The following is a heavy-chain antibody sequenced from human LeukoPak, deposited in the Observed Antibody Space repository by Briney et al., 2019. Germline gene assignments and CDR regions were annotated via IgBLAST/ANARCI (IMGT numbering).Heavy chain of an antibody. Sequence: PGGSLRLSCAASGFTFSSYAMHWVRQAPGKGLEWLAVISYDGSNKYYADSVKGRFTISRDNSKNTLYLQMNSLRAEDTAVYYCTRGMDIVIVPAATLDYWGQGTLVTVSS. J-gene: IGHJ4*02. V-gene: IGHV3-30*04. CDR2: ISYDGSNK. CDR3: TRGMDIVIVPAATLDY. D-gene: IGHD2-2*03. CDR1: GFTFSSYA.